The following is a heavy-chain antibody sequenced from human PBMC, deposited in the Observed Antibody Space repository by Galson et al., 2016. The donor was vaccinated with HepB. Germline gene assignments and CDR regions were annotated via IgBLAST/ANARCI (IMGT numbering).Heavy chain of an antibody. D-gene: IGHD2-2*01. V-gene: IGHV3-74*01. CDR2: SNGDGSST. CDR1: GFTFSSYW. Sequence: SLRLSCAASGFTFSSYWMHWVRQAPGKGLVWVSRSNGDGSSTTYAGSVKGRFTISRDNAKNTLYLQMNSLRAEDTAVYYCARVGCSTTSCYRHSPYYFDYWGQGTLVTVSS. CDR3: ARVGCSTTSCYRHSPYYFDY. J-gene: IGHJ4*02.